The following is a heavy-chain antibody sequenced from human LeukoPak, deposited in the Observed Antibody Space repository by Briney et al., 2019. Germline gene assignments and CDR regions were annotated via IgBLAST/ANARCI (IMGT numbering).Heavy chain of an antibody. CDR1: GFTFSTYG. CDR2: IKEESSDK. D-gene: IGHD3-3*01. J-gene: IGHJ5*01. Sequence: GGSLTLSCAASGFTFSTYGMNWVRQAPGKGLEWVGNIKEESSDKNYVDSMKGRFTISRDNAKNSLYLQMNSLAAEDTAVYYCARESGRFRFDSWGQGTLVTVSS. V-gene: IGHV3-7*01. CDR3: ARESGRFRFDS.